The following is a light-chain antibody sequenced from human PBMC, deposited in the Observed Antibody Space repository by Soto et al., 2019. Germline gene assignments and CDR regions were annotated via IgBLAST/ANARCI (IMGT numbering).Light chain of an antibody. CDR2: DAS. V-gene: IGKV1-5*01. CDR1: QSISSW. CDR3: QQYNSYSPRT. J-gene: IGKJ1*01. Sequence: DIQMTQSPSTLSSSVGDRVTITCRASQSISSWLAWYQQKPGKAPKLLIYDASSFESGVPSRFSGSGSGTEFTLTISSLQPDDFATYYCQQYNSYSPRTFGQGTKVEI.